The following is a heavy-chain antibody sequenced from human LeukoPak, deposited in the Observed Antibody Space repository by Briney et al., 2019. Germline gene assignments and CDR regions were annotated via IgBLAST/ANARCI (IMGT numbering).Heavy chain of an antibody. CDR2: IYYSGST. J-gene: IGHJ3*02. Sequence: PSETLSLTCTVSGGSISSYYWSWIRQPPGKGLEWIGYIYYSGSTNYNPSLKSRVTISVDTSKNQFSLKLSSVTAADTAVYYCARENYDIMAFDIWGQGTMVTVSS. CDR3: ARENYDIMAFDI. CDR1: GGSISSYY. D-gene: IGHD3-9*01. V-gene: IGHV4-59*01.